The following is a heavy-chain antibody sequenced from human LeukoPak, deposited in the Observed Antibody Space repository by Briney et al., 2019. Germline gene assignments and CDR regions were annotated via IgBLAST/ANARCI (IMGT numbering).Heavy chain of an antibody. Sequence: ASVKVSCKASGYTFTSYYMHWVRQAPGQGLEWMGWISAYNGNTNYAQKLQGRVTMTTDTSTSTAYMELRSLRSDDTAVYYCARLITGLTGNWFDPWGQGTLVTVSS. D-gene: IGHD1-20*01. CDR3: ARLITGLTGNWFDP. CDR2: ISAYNGNT. J-gene: IGHJ5*02. CDR1: GYTFTSYY. V-gene: IGHV1-18*04.